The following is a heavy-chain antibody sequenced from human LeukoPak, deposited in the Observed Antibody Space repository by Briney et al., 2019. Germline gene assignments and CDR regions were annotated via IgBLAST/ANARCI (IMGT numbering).Heavy chain of an antibody. CDR3: GREHFDWLSVSKINCFDP. V-gene: IGHV1-46*01. Sequence: ASVKVSCKASGYTFTSYNMHWVRQAPGQGLEWMGIINPSGGSTSYAQKFQDRVTMTRDTSTSTVYMELSSLRSEDTAVYYCGREHFDWLSVSKINCFDPWGQGTLVTVSS. J-gene: IGHJ5*02. CDR1: GYTFTSYN. CDR2: INPSGGST. D-gene: IGHD3-9*01.